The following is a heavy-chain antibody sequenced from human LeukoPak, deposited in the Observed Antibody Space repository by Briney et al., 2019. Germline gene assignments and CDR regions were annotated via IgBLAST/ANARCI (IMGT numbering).Heavy chain of an antibody. CDR3: ARGLDFWSGYASVYDY. CDR2: INHSGST. D-gene: IGHD3-3*01. V-gene: IGHV4-4*02. Sequence: PSGTLSLTCAVSGGSISSSNWWSWVRQPPGKGLEWIGEINHSGSTNYNPSLKSRVTISVDTSKNQFSLKLSSVTAADTAVYYCARGLDFWSGYASVYDYWGQGTLVTVSS. J-gene: IGHJ4*02. CDR1: GGSISSSNW.